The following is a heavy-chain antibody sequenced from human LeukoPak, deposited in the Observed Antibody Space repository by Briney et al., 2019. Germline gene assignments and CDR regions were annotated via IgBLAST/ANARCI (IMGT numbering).Heavy chain of an antibody. V-gene: IGHV3-7*01. J-gene: IGHJ4*02. CDR1: GFTFSHYW. CDR3: VRDGGVSGYDLLDY. Sequence: GGSLRLSCAASGFTFSHYWMTWVRQAPGKGLEWVAQINQDGSEEYYMDSVKARFTISRDNAKNSVFLQMNSLRAEDTVVYYCVRDGGVSGYDLLDYWGQGTLVTVSS. CDR2: INQDGSEE. D-gene: IGHD5-12*01.